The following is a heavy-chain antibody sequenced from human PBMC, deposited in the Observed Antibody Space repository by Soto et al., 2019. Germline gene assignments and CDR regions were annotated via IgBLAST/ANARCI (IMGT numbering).Heavy chain of an antibody. J-gene: IGHJ4*02. D-gene: IGHD6-19*01. Sequence: ASVKVSCKASGYTFTSYGISWVRQAPGQGLEGMGWISAYNGNTNYAQKLQGRVTMTTDTSTSTAYMELSSLRSDDTAVYYCARASRWLVPADYWGQGTLVTVSS. CDR3: ARASRWLVPADY. CDR1: GYTFTSYG. CDR2: ISAYNGNT. V-gene: IGHV1-18*01.